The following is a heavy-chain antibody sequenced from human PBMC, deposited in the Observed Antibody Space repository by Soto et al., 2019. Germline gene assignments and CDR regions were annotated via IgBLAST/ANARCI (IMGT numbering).Heavy chain of an antibody. J-gene: IGHJ4*02. Sequence: QVQLRESGPGLVKPSQTLSLTCTVSGGSINSGGYYWNWIRQHPGKGLGWIGYMYYSGSTYYNPFLRCRVIIWADTSENHFSLKLSSVTAADTAVYFCARGYRQSGYSSSWVFDYWCQGTLVNVSS. CDR1: GGSINSGGYY. CDR2: MYYSGST. D-gene: IGHD6-13*01. V-gene: IGHV4-31*03. CDR3: ARGYRQSGYSSSWVFDY.